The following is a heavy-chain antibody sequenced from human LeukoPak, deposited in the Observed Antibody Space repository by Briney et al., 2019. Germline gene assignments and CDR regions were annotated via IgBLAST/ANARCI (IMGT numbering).Heavy chain of an antibody. Sequence: PGGSLRLSCAASGFTFSSYSMNWVRQAPGKGMEWASSISSSSSYIYYAGSVKGRFTISRDNAKNSLYLQMNSLRAEDTAVYYCARGPAPDYWGQGTLVTVSS. CDR1: GFTFSSYS. J-gene: IGHJ4*02. V-gene: IGHV3-21*01. D-gene: IGHD2-2*01. CDR3: ARGPAPDY. CDR2: ISSSSSYI.